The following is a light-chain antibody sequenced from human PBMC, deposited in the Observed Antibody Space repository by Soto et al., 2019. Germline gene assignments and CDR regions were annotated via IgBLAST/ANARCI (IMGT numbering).Light chain of an antibody. CDR2: EVN. V-gene: IGLV2-8*01. J-gene: IGLJ3*02. CDR1: SSVLGGYNS. Sequence: QSVLTQPPSASGSPGQSVTISCTGTSSVLGGYNSVSWYQQHPGKAPRLMIYEVNKRPSGVPDRFSGSKSGYTASLTVSGLQTEDEAFYYCSSSAGIYHYLVFGGGTQLTVL. CDR3: SSSAGIYHYLV.